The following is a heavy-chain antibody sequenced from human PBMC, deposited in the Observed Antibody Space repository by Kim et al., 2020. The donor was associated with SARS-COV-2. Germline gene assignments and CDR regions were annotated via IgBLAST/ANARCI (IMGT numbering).Heavy chain of an antibody. V-gene: IGHV3-7*03. Sequence: GSAKYNRDSGKGRFTISRDNARNSLYLQMNSLRAEDTAVYFCARSILPDYWGQGTLVTVSS. J-gene: IGHJ4*02. D-gene: IGHD3-10*01. CDR2: GSAK. CDR3: ARSILPDY.